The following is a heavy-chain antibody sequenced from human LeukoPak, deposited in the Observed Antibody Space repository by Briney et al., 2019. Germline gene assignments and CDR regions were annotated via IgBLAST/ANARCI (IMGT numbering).Heavy chain of an antibody. CDR2: IKQDGSEK. Sequence: GGSLRLSCAASGFTFSSYWMSWVRQAPGKGLEWVANIKQDGSEKYYVDSVKGRFTISRDNAENSLYLQMNSLRAEDTAVYYCARDLHSGSYEDAFDIWGQGTMVTVSS. CDR3: ARDLHSGSYEDAFDI. D-gene: IGHD1-26*01. CDR1: GFTFSSYW. J-gene: IGHJ3*02. V-gene: IGHV3-7*01.